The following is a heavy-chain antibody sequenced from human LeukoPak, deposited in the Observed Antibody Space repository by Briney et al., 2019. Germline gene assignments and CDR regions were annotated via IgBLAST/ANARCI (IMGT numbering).Heavy chain of an antibody. CDR1: GFTFSSYA. Sequence: GSLRLSCAASGFTFSSYAMSWVRQAPGKGLEWVSAISGSGGSTYYADSVKGRFTISRDNSKNTLYLQMNSLRAEDTAVYYCAKDCRRIAAAGTRYFDLWGRGTLVTVSS. CDR3: AKDCRRIAAAGTRYFDL. CDR2: ISGSGGST. D-gene: IGHD6-13*01. V-gene: IGHV3-23*01. J-gene: IGHJ2*01.